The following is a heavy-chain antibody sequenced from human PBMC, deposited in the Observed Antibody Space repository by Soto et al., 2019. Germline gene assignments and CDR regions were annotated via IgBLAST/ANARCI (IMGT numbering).Heavy chain of an antibody. CDR2: IYWDDDK. Sequence: QITLKESGPTLVKPTQTLTLTCTFSGFSLSTSGVGVGWIRQPPGKALEWLALIYWDDDKRYSPSLKSRLTITKDTSKNQVVLTMTNMDPVDTATYYCARLLGTVSPSDYWGQGTLVTVSS. J-gene: IGHJ4*02. V-gene: IGHV2-5*02. CDR1: GFSLSTSGVG. CDR3: ARLLGTVSPSDY. D-gene: IGHD7-27*01.